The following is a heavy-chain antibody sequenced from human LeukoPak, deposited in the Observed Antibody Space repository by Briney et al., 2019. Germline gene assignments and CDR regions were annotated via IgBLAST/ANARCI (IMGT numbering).Heavy chain of an antibody. D-gene: IGHD4-23*01. CDR2: ISYDGSDK. CDR1: GFTFSYYG. J-gene: IGHJ4*02. Sequence: PGGSLRLSCAASGFTFSYYGIHWVHQAPGKGLEWVAVISYDGSDKYYADSVKGRFTISRDNSKNTLYLQMNSLRAEDTAVYYCAKDITRYGGNAVDYWGQGTLVTVSS. CDR3: AKDITRYGGNAVDY. V-gene: IGHV3-30*18.